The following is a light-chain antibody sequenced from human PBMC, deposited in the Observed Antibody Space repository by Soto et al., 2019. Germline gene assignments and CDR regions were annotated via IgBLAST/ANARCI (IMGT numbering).Light chain of an antibody. CDR1: QGIANH. CDR2: AAS. CDR3: QKYDGVPLT. Sequence: IQMTQSPSSLSASVGYRVNITCRASQGIANHLAWYQQQPGKVPRLLIDAASTLQSGVPSRFSGSGSKREFTLTITNLQPEDVATYYCQKYDGVPLTFGGGTK. J-gene: IGKJ4*01. V-gene: IGKV1-27*01.